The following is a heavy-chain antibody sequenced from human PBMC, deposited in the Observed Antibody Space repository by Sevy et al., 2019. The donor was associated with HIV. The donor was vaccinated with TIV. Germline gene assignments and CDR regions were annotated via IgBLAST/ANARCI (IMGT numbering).Heavy chain of an antibody. Sequence: GGSLRLSCTASGFTFGDYAMSWVRQAPGKGLEWVGFIRSKAYGGTTEYAASVKGRFTISRDDSKSIAYLQMNSLKTEDTAVYYCTRDGRGKYYYGMDVWGQGTTVTVSS. D-gene: IGHD3-10*01. CDR2: IRSKAYGGTT. CDR1: GFTFGDYA. V-gene: IGHV3-49*04. CDR3: TRDGRGKYYYGMDV. J-gene: IGHJ6*02.